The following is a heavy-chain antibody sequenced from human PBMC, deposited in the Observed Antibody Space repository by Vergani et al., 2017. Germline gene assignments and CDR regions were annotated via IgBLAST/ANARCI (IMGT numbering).Heavy chain of an antibody. CDR1: GFTFSTYT. Sequence: EVQLLESGGGLVQPGGSLRLSCAASGFTFSTYTMTWVRQAPGKGLEWGSTISSDGGSTYYADSVKVRFTISRDNTKNTLSLQMNSLTAEDTATYYCAGRRGTSAYYYGGFDYWGQGILVTVSS. CDR3: AGRRGTSAYYYGGFDY. V-gene: IGHV3-23*01. CDR2: ISSDGGST. D-gene: IGHD3-22*01. J-gene: IGHJ4*02.